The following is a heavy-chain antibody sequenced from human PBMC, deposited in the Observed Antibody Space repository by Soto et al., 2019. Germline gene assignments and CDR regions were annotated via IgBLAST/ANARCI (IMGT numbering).Heavy chain of an antibody. Sequence: GGSLRLSCAASGFPFDAYTMHWARQAPGKGLEWVSLISWDGSNKYYADSVKGRFTISRDNSKNTLYLQMNSLRAEDTAVYYCARDAAAAFLYGMDVWGQGTTVTVSS. CDR2: ISWDGSNK. V-gene: IGHV3-43*01. CDR1: GFPFDAYT. D-gene: IGHD6-13*01. CDR3: ARDAAAAFLYGMDV. J-gene: IGHJ6*02.